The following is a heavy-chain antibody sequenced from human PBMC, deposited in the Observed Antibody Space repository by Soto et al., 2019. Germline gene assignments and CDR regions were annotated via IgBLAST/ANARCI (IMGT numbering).Heavy chain of an antibody. D-gene: IGHD2-15*01. CDR3: ARGYCSGGSCYGYYYYGMDV. CDR1: GGTFSSYA. CDR2: ISPIFGTA. J-gene: IGHJ6*02. Sequence: QVQLVQSGAEVKKPGSSVKVSCKASGGTFSSYAISWVRQAPGQGLEWMGGISPIFGTANYAEKFQGRVTITADESRSTAYMELSSLRSEDTAVYYCARGYCSGGSCYGYYYYGMDVWGQGTTVTVSS. V-gene: IGHV1-69*01.